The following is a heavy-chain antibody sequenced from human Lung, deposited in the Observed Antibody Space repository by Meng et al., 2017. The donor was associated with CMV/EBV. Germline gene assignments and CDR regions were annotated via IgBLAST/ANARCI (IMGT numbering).Heavy chain of an antibody. D-gene: IGHD3-22*01. CDR2: IRSKAYGGTT. J-gene: IGHJ6*02. Sequence: SCTASGFTCGDYAMSWVRQAPGKGLEWVGFIRSKAYGGTTEYAASVKGRFTISREDSKSIAYLQMNSLKTEDTAVYYCTRALDYYDSRAFYYYYGMDVXGQGTTVTVSS. CDR3: TRALDYYDSRAFYYYYGMDV. CDR1: GFTCGDYA. V-gene: IGHV3-49*04.